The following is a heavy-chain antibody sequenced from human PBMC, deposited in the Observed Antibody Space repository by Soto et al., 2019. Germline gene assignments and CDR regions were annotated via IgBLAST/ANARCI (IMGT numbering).Heavy chain of an antibody. V-gene: IGHV4-30-4*01. CDR1: GGSISSGDYY. CDR2: IYYSGST. Sequence: SETLSLTCTVSGGSISSGDYYWSWIRQPPGKGLEWIGYIYYSGSTYYNPSLKSRVTISVDTSKNQFSLKLSSVTAADTAVYYCARLAHGSGTPIDYWGQGTLVTVSS. J-gene: IGHJ4*02. CDR3: ARLAHGSGTPIDY. D-gene: IGHD3-10*01.